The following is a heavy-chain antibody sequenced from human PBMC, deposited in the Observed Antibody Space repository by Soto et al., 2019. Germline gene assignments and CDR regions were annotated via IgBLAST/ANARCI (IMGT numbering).Heavy chain of an antibody. CDR2: ISTGSSYI. Sequence: GGSLRLSCAASGFTFSSYTMHWVRQAPGKGLEWVSSISTGSSYIYYADSLKGRFTISRDNAGNSLYLQMNSLRAEDTAVYYCAREMKQLVQEGFPQHWGQGTLVTVS. D-gene: IGHD6-13*01. CDR1: GFTFSSYT. J-gene: IGHJ1*01. CDR3: AREMKQLVQEGFPQH. V-gene: IGHV3-21*01.